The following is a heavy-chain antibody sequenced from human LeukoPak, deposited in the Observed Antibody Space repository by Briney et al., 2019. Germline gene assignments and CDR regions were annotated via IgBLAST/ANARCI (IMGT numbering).Heavy chain of an antibody. V-gene: IGHV6-1*01. CDR1: GDSVSSDSAA. Sequence: TLSLTFAISGDSVSSDSAAWNWIRQSPSRGLEWLGRTYYRPKWYNDYAVSVKSRITINPDTSKNQFSLQLNSVTPEDTAVYYCAREYYYDSSGLDYWGQGTLVTVSS. D-gene: IGHD3-22*01. CDR3: AREYYYDSSGLDY. CDR2: TYYRPKWYN. J-gene: IGHJ4*02.